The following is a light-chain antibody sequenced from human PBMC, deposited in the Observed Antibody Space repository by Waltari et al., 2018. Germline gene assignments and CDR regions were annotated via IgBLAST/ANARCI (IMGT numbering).Light chain of an antibody. CDR1: QSLVGSDGNTT. J-gene: IGKJ2*01. V-gene: IGKV2-30*01. CDR3: MQATQWPYT. Sequence: DVVMTQSPLSLPVTLGQPASISCRSSQSLVGSDGNTTLNWIHQRPGQSPRRLIYWVSNRDSGVPDRFSGSGSGTDFTLKITRVEAEDVGVYYCMQATQWPYTFGQGTKLEIK. CDR2: WVS.